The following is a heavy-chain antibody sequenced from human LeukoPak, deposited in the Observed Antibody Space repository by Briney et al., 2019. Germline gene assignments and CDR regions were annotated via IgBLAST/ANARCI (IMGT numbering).Heavy chain of an antibody. Sequence: GESLKISCKGSGYTFTGYYMHWVRQAPGQGLEWMGWINPNSGGTNYAQKFQGRVTMTRDTSISTAYMELSRLRSDDTAVYYCARVRAVAAIEYYFDYWGQGTLVTVSS. D-gene: IGHD2-21*01. CDR1: GYTFTGYY. V-gene: IGHV1-2*02. J-gene: IGHJ4*02. CDR2: INPNSGGT. CDR3: ARVRAVAAIEYYFDY.